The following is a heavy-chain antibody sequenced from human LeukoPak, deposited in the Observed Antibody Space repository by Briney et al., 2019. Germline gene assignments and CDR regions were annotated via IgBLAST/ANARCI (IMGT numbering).Heavy chain of an antibody. J-gene: IGHJ6*03. V-gene: IGHV4-38-2*01. CDR3: ARSPNYYYYFYMDV. CDR1: GYSISRGYY. Sequence: PSETLSLTCAVSGYSISRGYYWGWIRQPPGKGLEWIGTIYYSGSTYYNPSLKSRLTISLDPSKNQFSLKLSSVTAADTAVFYCARSPNYYYYFYMDVWGQGTTVTVSS. CDR2: IYYSGST.